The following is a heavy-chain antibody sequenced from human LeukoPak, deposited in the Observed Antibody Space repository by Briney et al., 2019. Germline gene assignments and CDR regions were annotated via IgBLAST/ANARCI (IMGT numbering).Heavy chain of an antibody. CDR2: ISSSGSTI. CDR3: ARENVSPRTDAFDI. Sequence: GGSLRLSCAASGFTFSDYYVSWIRQAPGKGLEYVSYISSSGSTIYYADSVKGRFTISRDNAKNSLYLQMNSLRAEDTALYYCARENVSPRTDAFDIWGQGTMVTVSS. J-gene: IGHJ3*02. D-gene: IGHD1-1*01. CDR1: GFTFSDYY. V-gene: IGHV3-11*01.